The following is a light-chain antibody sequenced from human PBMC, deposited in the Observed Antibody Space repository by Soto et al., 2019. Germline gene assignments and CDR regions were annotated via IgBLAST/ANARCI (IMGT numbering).Light chain of an antibody. CDR1: DGPVTSNNY. CDR3: LLAYSGGRV. J-gene: IGLJ2*01. V-gene: IGLV7-46*01. CDR2: DTT. Sequence: QAVVTQEPSLTVSPGGTVTLTCGSSDGPVTSNNYPYWYQQRPGQVPRTLIYDTTNRQSWAPARFSGSLVGVKAALTLSGAQPEDADDYYCLLAYSGGRVFGGGTKLTVL.